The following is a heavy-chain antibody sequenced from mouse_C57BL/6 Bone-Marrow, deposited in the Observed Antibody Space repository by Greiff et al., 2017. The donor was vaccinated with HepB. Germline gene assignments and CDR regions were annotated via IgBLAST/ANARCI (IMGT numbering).Heavy chain of an antibody. D-gene: IGHD1-1*01. CDR3: ARWGSSYWFAY. V-gene: IGHV1-69*01. CDR2: IDPSDSYT. Sequence: QVQLQQPGAELVKPGASVKLSCKASGYTFTSYWMHWVKQRPGQGLEWIGEIDPSDSYTNYNQKFKGKSTLTVDKSSSTAYMQLSSLTSEDSAVYYCARWGSSYWFAYWGQGTLVTVSA. CDR1: GYTFTSYW. J-gene: IGHJ3*01.